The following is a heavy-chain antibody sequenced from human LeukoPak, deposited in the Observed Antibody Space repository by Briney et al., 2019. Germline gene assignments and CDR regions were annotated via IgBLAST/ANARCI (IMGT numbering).Heavy chain of an antibody. V-gene: IGHV1-3*01. CDR1: GYSFTSCA. J-gene: IGHJ6*02. D-gene: IGHD3-22*01. CDR2: INAGNGNT. CDR3: AVAYYYDSSGYYDSSNYGMDV. Sequence: ASVNVSCKASGYSFTSCAMHWVRQAPGQRLEWIGWINAGNGNTKYSQKFQGRVTMTRNTSISTAYMELSSLRSEDTAVYYCAVAYYYDSSGYYDSSNYGMDVWGQGTTVTVSS.